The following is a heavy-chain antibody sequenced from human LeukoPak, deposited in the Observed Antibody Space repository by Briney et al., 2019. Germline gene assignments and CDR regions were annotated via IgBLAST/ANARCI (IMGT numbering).Heavy chain of an antibody. V-gene: IGHV4-39*07. J-gene: IGHJ4*02. D-gene: IGHD3-22*01. CDR3: ARGGYYDSSGHDY. CDR1: GGSISNSYYY. CDR2: IYYSGTT. Sequence: SETLSLTCTVSGGSISNSYYYWGWTRQPPGEALEWIGSIYYSGTTYYKPSLKSRVTISVDKSKNQFSLKLSSVTAADTAVYYCARGGYYDSSGHDYWGQGTLVTVSS.